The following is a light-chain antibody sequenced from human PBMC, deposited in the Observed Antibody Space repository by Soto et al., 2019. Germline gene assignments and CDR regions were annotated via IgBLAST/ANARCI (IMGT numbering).Light chain of an antibody. J-gene: IGLJ3*02. Sequence: QSALTQPASVSGSPGQSITISCTGTSSDVGGYNYVSWYQQHPGKAPKLMIYDVSNRPSGVSNRFSGSKSVNTASLTISGLQAEDEADYYCSSYTSSSTRVFGGGTKLTVL. CDR1: SSDVGGYNY. V-gene: IGLV2-14*01. CDR2: DVS. CDR3: SSYTSSSTRV.